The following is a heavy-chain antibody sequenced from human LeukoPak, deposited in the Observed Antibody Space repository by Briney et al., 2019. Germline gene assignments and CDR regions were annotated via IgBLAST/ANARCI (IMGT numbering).Heavy chain of an antibody. CDR1: GGSISSSSYY. D-gene: IGHD6-13*01. V-gene: IGHV4-39*07. Sequence: PSETLSLTCTVSGGSISSSSYYWGWIRQPPGKGLEWIGSIYYSGSTYYNPSLKSRVTISVDTSKNQFSLKLSSVTAADTAVYYCARDGIAAAGLDYWGQGTLVTVSS. J-gene: IGHJ4*02. CDR3: ARDGIAAAGLDY. CDR2: IYYSGST.